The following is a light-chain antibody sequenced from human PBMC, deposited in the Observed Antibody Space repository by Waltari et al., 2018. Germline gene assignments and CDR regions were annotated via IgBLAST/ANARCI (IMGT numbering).Light chain of an antibody. V-gene: IGKV1-33*01. Sequence: DLAMTQSPSSLSASVGEKVTITCRASQDISNHLSWFQQKPGKAPKLLIYDVSKLETGVASRFSGGGSRADFTLIINDVQPEDVATYYCQQYDSLTLLTFGQGTRLE. J-gene: IGKJ5*01. CDR1: QDISNH. CDR2: DVS. CDR3: QQYDSLTLLT.